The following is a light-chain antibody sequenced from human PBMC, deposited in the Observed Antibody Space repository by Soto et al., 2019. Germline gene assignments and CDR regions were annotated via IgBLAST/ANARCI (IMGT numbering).Light chain of an antibody. Sequence: DIVMTQSPDSLAVSLGERATIDCKSSQSLLYGGNDRNYLAWYQHKPGQSPKLIMYWASTREAGVPDRFSGSGSCTHFTLTISSLQAEDVAVYYCQQYYTTPQTFGQGAKLESK. CDR3: QQYYTTPQT. CDR1: QSLLYGGNDRNY. J-gene: IGKJ2*01. CDR2: WAS. V-gene: IGKV4-1*01.